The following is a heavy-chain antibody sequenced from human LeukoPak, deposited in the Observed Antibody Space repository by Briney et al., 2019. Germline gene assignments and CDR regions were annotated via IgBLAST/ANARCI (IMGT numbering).Heavy chain of an antibody. Sequence: SETLSLTCTVSGGSISSYYWSWIRQPPGKGLEWIGEINHSGSTNYNPSLKSRVTISVDTSKNQFSLKLSSVTAADTAVYYCATLGYCSGGSCYGPLDYWGQGTLVTVSS. CDR2: INHSGST. CDR1: GGSISSYY. V-gene: IGHV4-34*01. CDR3: ATLGYCSGGSCYGPLDY. D-gene: IGHD2-15*01. J-gene: IGHJ4*02.